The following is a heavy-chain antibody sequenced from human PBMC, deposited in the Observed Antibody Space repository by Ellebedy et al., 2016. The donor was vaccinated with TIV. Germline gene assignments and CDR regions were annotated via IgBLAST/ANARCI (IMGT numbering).Heavy chain of an antibody. V-gene: IGHV3-30-3*01. J-gene: IGHJ4*02. CDR2: ISYDGSSK. D-gene: IGHD3-16*01. CDR3: VRDGSYDYGDY. CDR1: GFTFNSYA. Sequence: GESLKISCAASGFTFNSYAMHWVRQAPGKGLEWVAVISYDGSSKYYADSVKGRFTISKDNPKNTVYLQMNSLRVEDTAVYYCVRDGSYDYGDYWGQGTVVTVSS.